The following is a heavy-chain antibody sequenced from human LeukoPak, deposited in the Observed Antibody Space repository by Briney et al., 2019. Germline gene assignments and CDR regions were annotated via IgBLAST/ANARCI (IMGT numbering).Heavy chain of an antibody. V-gene: IGHV4-30-2*01. CDR3: ARRNDFHI. Sequence: SQTLSLTCAVSRVSISRCGYTWSWIRQPPGKGLEWIGYIYHSGSTYYNPSLKSRVTISADTSKNQFSLKLTSVTAADTAIYYCARRNDFHIWGQGTMVTVSS. J-gene: IGHJ3*02. CDR2: IYHSGST. CDR1: RVSISRCGYT.